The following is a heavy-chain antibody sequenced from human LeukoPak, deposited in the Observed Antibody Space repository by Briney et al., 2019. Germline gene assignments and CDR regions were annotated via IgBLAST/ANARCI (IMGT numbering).Heavy chain of an antibody. V-gene: IGHV3-7*01. CDR2: INQDGGEK. Sequence: GGSLRLSCAASGFTFSNYWMSWVRQAPGKGLEWVANINQDGGEKYYVDSVKGRFTISRGNAKNSLYLQMNSLRAEDTAVYYCASHYGSGSYSGDAFDIWGQATMVTVSS. CDR1: GFTFSNYW. J-gene: IGHJ3*02. CDR3: ASHYGSGSYSGDAFDI. D-gene: IGHD3-10*01.